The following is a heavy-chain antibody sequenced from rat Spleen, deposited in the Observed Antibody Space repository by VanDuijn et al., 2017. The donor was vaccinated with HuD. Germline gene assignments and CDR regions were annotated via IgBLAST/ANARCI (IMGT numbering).Heavy chain of an antibody. Sequence: EVQLVESDGGLVQPGRSLKLSCAASGFTFSDYYMAWVRQAPTKGLEWVATISYDGSSTYYRDSVKGRFTISRDNAKSTLYLQMDSLRSEDTATYYCARRAFDYWGQGVMVTVSS. J-gene: IGHJ2*01. CDR3: ARRAFDY. CDR1: GFTFSDYY. CDR2: ISYDGSST. V-gene: IGHV5-29*01.